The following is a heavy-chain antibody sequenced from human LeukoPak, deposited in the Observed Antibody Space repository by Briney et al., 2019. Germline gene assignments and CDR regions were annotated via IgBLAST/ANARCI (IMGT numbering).Heavy chain of an antibody. CDR1: GGSISSSSYY. J-gene: IGHJ6*03. V-gene: IGHV4-39*07. CDR2: IYYSGST. D-gene: IGHD2-15*01. Sequence: EALSLTCTVSGGSISSSSYYWGWIRQPPGKGLEWIGSIYYSGSTYYNPSLKSRVTISVDTSKNQFSLKLSSVTAADTAVYYCARSVEGYCSGGSCYSYYYYMDVWGKGTTVTVSS. CDR3: ARSVEGYCSGGSCYSYYYYMDV.